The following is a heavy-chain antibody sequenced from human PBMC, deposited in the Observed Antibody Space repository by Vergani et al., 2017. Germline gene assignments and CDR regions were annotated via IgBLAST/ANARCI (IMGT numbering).Heavy chain of an antibody. V-gene: IGHV3-30*02. CDR2: IRYEGSNK. D-gene: IGHD3-10*01. CDR3: GKDGLAYGSESLYY. CDR1: GFSFSSFG. J-gene: IGHJ4*02. Sequence: QVQLVESGGGVVQPGGSLRLSCAASGFSFSSFGMHWVRQAPGKGLEWVTFIRYEGSNKYYADSVKGRFTISRDNSKNTVYLQMNSLRTGDTAVYYCGKDGLAYGSESLYYWGRGTLVTVSS.